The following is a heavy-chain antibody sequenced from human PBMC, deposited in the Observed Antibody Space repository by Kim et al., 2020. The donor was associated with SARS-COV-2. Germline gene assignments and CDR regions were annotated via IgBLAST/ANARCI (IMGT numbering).Heavy chain of an antibody. J-gene: IGHJ6*02. V-gene: IGHV3-15*01. CDR2: IKSKTDGGTT. Sequence: GGSLRLSCAASGFTFSNAWMSWVRQAPGKGLEWVGRIKSKTDGGTTDYAAPVKGRFTISRDDSKNTLYLQMNSLKTEDTAVYYCTTDGGGSLYYYGMDVWGQGTTVTVSS. CDR1: GFTFSNAW. CDR3: TTDGGGSLYYYGMDV. D-gene: IGHD3-16*01.